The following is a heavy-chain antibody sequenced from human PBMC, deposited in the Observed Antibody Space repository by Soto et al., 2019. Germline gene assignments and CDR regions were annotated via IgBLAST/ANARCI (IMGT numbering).Heavy chain of an antibody. CDR1: GYSFTSYW. Sequence: GESLKSYCKGSGYSFTSYWISWVRQMPGKGLEWMGRIDPSDSYTNYSPSFQGHVTISADKSISTAYLQWSSLKASDTAMYYCARPYCSSTSCSQGAFDIWGQGTMVTVSS. CDR2: IDPSDSYT. D-gene: IGHD2-2*01. V-gene: IGHV5-10-1*01. CDR3: ARPYCSSTSCSQGAFDI. J-gene: IGHJ3*02.